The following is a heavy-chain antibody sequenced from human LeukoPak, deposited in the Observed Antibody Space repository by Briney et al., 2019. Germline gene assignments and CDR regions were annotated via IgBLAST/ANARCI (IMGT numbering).Heavy chain of an antibody. J-gene: IGHJ4*02. Sequence: SETLSLTCTVSGGSVSSGSYYWSWIRQPPGKGLEWIGYIYYSGSTNYNPSLKSRVTISVDTSKNQFSLKLSSVTAADTAVYYCARGYSIFDYWGQETLVTVSS. CDR3: ARGYSIFDY. V-gene: IGHV4-61*01. CDR1: GGSVSSGSYY. CDR2: IYYSGST. D-gene: IGHD4-11*01.